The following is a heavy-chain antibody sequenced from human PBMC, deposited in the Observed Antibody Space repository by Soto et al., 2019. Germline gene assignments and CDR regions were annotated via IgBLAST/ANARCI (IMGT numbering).Heavy chain of an antibody. J-gene: IGHJ4*02. CDR1: GGSISSGGYS. CDR3: ARAGGLGGVAVDY. CDR2: IYHSGST. V-gene: IGHV4-30-2*01. D-gene: IGHD6-19*01. Sequence: QLQLQESGSGLVKPSQTLSLTCAVSGGSISSGGYSWSWIRQPPGKGLEWIGYIYHSGSTYYNPSIKRRVTISVDRSKNQFSLKLSSVTAADTAVYYCARAGGLGGVAVDYWGQGPLVTVSS.